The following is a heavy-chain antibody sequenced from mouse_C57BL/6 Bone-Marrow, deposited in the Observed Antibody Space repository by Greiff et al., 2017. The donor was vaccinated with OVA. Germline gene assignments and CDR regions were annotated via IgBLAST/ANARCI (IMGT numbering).Heavy chain of an antibody. D-gene: IGHD1-1*01. CDR3: ARGYGSVSYAMDY. CDR2: ISSGSSTI. V-gene: IGHV5-17*01. J-gene: IGHJ4*01. Sequence: EVKLVESGGGLVKPGGSLKLSCAASGFTFSDYGMHWVRQAPEKGLEWLAYISSGSSTIYYADTVKGRFTLSRDNDKNTLFLQMTSLTSEDTAMYCCARGYGSVSYAMDYWGQGTSVTVSS. CDR1: GFTFSDYG.